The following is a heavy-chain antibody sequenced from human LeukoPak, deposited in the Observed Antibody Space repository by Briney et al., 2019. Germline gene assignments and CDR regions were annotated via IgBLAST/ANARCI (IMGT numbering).Heavy chain of an antibody. V-gene: IGHV1-69*04. D-gene: IGHD5-24*01. CDR1: GGTFSSYA. CDR3: ARGAATISGFDY. Sequence: SAKVSCKASGGTFSSYAISWVRQAPGQGLEWMGRIIPILDIANYAQKFQGRVTITADKSTSTAYMELSSLRSEDTAVYYCARGAATISGFDYWGQGTLVTVSS. CDR2: IIPILDIA. J-gene: IGHJ4*02.